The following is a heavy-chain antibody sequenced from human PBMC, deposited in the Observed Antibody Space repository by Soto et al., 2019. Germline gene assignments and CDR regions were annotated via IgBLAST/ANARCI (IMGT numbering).Heavy chain of an antibody. CDR2: ISAYNGNT. D-gene: IGHD3-3*01. J-gene: IGHJ4*02. CDR3: AREPYDFWSGYYKGGIDY. V-gene: IGHV1-18*01. Sequence: QVPLVQSGAEVKKPGASVKVSCKASGYTFTSYGISWVRQAPGQGLEWMGWISAYNGNTNYAQKLQGRVTMTTDTSTSTAYMELRSLRSDDTAVYYCAREPYDFWSGYYKGGIDYWGQGTLVTVSS. CDR1: GYTFTSYG.